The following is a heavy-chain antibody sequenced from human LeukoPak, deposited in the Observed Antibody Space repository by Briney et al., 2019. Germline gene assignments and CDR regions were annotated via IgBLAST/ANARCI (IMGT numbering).Heavy chain of an antibody. D-gene: IGHD2-15*01. CDR3: ARVTAVFSGTPSFGY. J-gene: IGHJ4*02. Sequence: PGRSLTLSCAASGFTFNIYCMHWVRQAPGKGLEWVAVIWYDGGKKYYADSVKGRFTISRDNSKNTLYLQMNSLRAEDTAVYYCARVTAVFSGTPSFGYWGQGTLVTVSS. V-gene: IGHV3-33*01. CDR1: GFTFNIYC. CDR2: IWYDGGKK.